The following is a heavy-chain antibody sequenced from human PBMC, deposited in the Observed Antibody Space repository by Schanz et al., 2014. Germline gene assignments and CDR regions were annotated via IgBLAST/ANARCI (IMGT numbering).Heavy chain of an antibody. D-gene: IGHD1-1*01. CDR3: ARGTDWNLHY. V-gene: IGHV3-13*01. J-gene: IGHJ4*02. CDR1: GFTLSNSD. Sequence: EVQLVESGGGLVQPGGSLRLSCAASGFTLSNSDMHWVRQGTGKGLEWVSTIGYLGDTYYPDSVKGRFTVSRDSGQNSLYLQMSSMRAGDAAVYYCARGTDWNLHYWGQGALVTVSS. CDR2: IGYLGDT.